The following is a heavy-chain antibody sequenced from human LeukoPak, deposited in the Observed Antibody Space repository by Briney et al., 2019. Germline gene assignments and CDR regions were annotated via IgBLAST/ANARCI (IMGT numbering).Heavy chain of an antibody. V-gene: IGHV3-64*01. J-gene: IGHJ3*02. CDR2: ISSNGGST. Sequence: GGSLRLSCAASGFTFSSYAMHWVRQAPGKGLEYVSAISSNGGSTYYANSVKGRFTISRDNSKNTLYLQMGSPRAEDMAVYYCARPRAGGITSVWGAFDIWGQGTMVTVSS. CDR1: GFTFSSYA. D-gene: IGHD3-16*01. CDR3: ARPRAGGITSVWGAFDI.